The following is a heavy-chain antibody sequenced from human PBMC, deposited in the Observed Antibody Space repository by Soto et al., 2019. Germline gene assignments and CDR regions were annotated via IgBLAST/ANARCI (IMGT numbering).Heavy chain of an antibody. D-gene: IGHD5-18*01. CDR1: GGSFSGYY. CDR3: ARGRTWIQLWLPFDY. CDR2: INHSGST. J-gene: IGHJ4*02. Sequence: QVQLQQWGAGLLKPSETLSLTCAVYGGSFSGYYWSWIRQPPGKELEWIGEINHSGSTNYNPSLKSRVTISVDTSKNQFSLKLSSVTAADTAVYYCARGRTWIQLWLPFDYWGQGTLVTVSS. V-gene: IGHV4-34*01.